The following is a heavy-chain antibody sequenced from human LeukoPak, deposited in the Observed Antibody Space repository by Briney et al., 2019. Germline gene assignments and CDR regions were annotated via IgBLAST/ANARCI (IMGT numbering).Heavy chain of an antibody. CDR2: IKTDGSEK. CDR1: GFTFNTHW. CDR3: ARDWNGSGRSFGS. D-gene: IGHD3-10*01. Sequence: GGSLRLSCAASGFTFNTHWMSWARQAPGKGLEWVANIKTDGSEKYYSDSVEGRFTISRDNANSLLYLQMNSLRVEDTAVYYCARDWNGSGRSFGSWGQGTLVTVSS. J-gene: IGHJ5*02. V-gene: IGHV3-7*01.